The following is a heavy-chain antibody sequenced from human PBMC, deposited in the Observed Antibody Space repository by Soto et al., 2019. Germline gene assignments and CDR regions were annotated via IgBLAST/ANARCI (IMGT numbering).Heavy chain of an antibody. CDR2: IYYSGST. CDR1: GGSVSSGSYY. CDR3: AREAEEFTFGGVIGP. Sequence: SETLSLTCTVSGGSVSSGSYYWSWIRQPPGKGLEWIGYIYYSGSTNYNPSLKSRVTISVDTSKNQFSLKLSSVTAADTAVYYCAREAEEFTFGGVIGPWGEGTLVTVSS. J-gene: IGHJ5*02. V-gene: IGHV4-61*01. D-gene: IGHD3-16*01.